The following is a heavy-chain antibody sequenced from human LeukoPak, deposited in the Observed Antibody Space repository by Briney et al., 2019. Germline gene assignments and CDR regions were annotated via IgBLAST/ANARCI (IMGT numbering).Heavy chain of an antibody. CDR2: ISGSGGST. J-gene: IGHJ4*02. V-gene: IGHV3-23*01. Sequence: GVSLRLSCAASGFTFSSYAMSWVRQAPGKGLEWVSAISGSGGSTYYADSVKGRFTISRDNSKNTLYLQMNSLRAEDTAVYYCAKATMIVVVMAFDYWGQGTLVTVSS. CDR3: AKATMIVVVMAFDY. D-gene: IGHD3-22*01. CDR1: GFTFSSYA.